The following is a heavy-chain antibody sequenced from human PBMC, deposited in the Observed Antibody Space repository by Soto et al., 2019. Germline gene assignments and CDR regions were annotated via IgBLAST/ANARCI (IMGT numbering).Heavy chain of an antibody. Sequence: SVKVSCKASGGTFSSYTISWVRQAPGQGLEWMGGIIPIFGTANYAQKFQGRVTITADESTSTAYMELSSLRSEDTAVYYCARGIAVAGDAFDIWGQGTMVTVSS. CDR3: ARGIAVAGDAFDI. D-gene: IGHD6-19*01. CDR2: IIPIFGTA. V-gene: IGHV1-69*13. J-gene: IGHJ3*02. CDR1: GGTFSSYT.